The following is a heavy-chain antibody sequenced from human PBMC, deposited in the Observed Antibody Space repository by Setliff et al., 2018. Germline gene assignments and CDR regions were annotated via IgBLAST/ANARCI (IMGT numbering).Heavy chain of an antibody. Sequence: ASVKVSCKASGYIFTSYGFSWVRQAPGQGLGWMGRISVYNGNTNYGQKYQGRVAMTTDTSTNTVYMELRSLRSDDTAVYFCVREYSGGGLTWGQGTMVTVSS. CDR3: VREYSGGGLT. V-gene: IGHV1-18*01. CDR2: ISVYNGNT. D-gene: IGHD1-26*01. J-gene: IGHJ3*01. CDR1: GYIFTSYG.